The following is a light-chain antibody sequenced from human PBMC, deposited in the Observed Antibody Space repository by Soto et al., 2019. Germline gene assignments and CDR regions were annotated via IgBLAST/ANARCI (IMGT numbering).Light chain of an antibody. CDR2: DAS. CDR3: QQYGSSPLT. CDR1: QSVSRSY. V-gene: IGKV3-20*01. Sequence: EIVLTQSPGTLSLSPGERATLSCRASQSVSRSYLAWYQQKPDQAPRLLIYDASSMATGITDRFSGSGSGTDFTLTISRLEPEDFAVYYCQQYGSSPLTFGLGTKVEIK. J-gene: IGKJ1*01.